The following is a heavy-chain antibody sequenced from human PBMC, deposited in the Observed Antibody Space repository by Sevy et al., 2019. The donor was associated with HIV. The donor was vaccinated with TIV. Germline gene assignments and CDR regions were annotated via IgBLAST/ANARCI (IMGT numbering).Heavy chain of an antibody. CDR1: GYTFTSFD. J-gene: IGHJ4*02. D-gene: IGHD6-6*01. Sequence: ASVKVSCKASGYTFTSFDINWVRQATGQGLEWMGWMNPNSVNTGYTQRLQGRLTMTRKTSITTAYMELSSLRSEDTAVYYCARGSSNSSTFDYWGQGTLVTVSS. CDR2: MNPNSVNT. CDR3: ARGSSNSSTFDY. V-gene: IGHV1-8*01.